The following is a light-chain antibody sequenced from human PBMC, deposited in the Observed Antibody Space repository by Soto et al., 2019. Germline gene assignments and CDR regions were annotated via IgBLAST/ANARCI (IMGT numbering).Light chain of an antibody. J-gene: IGKJ4*01. CDR1: QSVRSSF. V-gene: IGKV3-20*01. CDR3: QQYGSSPT. Sequence: EIVLTQSPGTLSLSPGEGATLSCRASQSVRSSFLAWYQQKPGQAPSLLIYGASSRATGIPDRFSGGGSGTDFTLTITRLEPEDLAVYYCQQYGSSPTFDGGTKVEIK. CDR2: GAS.